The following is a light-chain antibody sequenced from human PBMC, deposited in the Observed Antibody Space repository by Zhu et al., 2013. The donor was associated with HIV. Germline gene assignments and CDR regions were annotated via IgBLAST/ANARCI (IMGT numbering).Light chain of an antibody. V-gene: IGLV2-14*02. Sequence: QSALTQPASVSGSPGQSITISCAGSSGFVGNYKFVSWYQQHPDKAPKLIIYEGTKRPPGISSRFSGSRSGNAASLTISGLQAEDEADYYCQSYDSSLSGWVFGGGTKLTVL. CDR1: SGFVGNYKF. J-gene: IGLJ3*02. CDR3: QSYDSSLSGWV. CDR2: EGT.